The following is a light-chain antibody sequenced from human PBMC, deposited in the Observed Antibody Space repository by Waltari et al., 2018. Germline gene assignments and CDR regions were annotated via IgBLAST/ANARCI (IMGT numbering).Light chain of an antibody. CDR3: QAWDNTVV. Sequence: SYALTQPPSVSVSPGQKASITCPGGKLGATHVYWYQQRPGQSPVLIIYEDNKRPSGIPERISGSNSENTATLTISGTQAMDEAEYYCQAWDNTVVFGGGTKLTVL. CDR1: KLGATH. J-gene: IGLJ2*01. V-gene: IGLV3-1*01. CDR2: EDN.